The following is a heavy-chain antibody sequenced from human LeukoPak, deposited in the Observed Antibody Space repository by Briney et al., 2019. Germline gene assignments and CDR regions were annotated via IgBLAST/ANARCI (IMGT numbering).Heavy chain of an antibody. Sequence: GGSLRLSCAASGFTFSSCGMSWVRQAPGKGLEWVSDISGSGGSTYYADSVEGRFTISRDNAKNSLYLQMHSLRAEDTAVYYCARSSGYLYYFNYWGQGTLVTVSS. CDR3: ARSSGYLYYFNY. J-gene: IGHJ4*02. D-gene: IGHD3-22*01. CDR2: ISGSGGST. V-gene: IGHV3-23*01. CDR1: GFTFSSCG.